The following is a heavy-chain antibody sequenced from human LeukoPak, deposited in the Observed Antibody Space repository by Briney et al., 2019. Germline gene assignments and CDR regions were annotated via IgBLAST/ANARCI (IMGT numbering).Heavy chain of an antibody. D-gene: IGHD3-10*01. CDR2: IYHSGST. CDR3: ARTKITMVRGVIITSGGGLFDY. CDR1: GGSFSGYY. V-gene: IGHV4-34*01. J-gene: IGHJ4*02. Sequence: PSETLSLTCAVYGGSFSGYYYSWIRQPPGKGLEWIGYIYHSGSTYYNPSLKSRVTISVDRSKNQFSLKLSSVTAADTAVYYCARTKITMVRGVIITSGGGLFDYWGQGTLVTVS.